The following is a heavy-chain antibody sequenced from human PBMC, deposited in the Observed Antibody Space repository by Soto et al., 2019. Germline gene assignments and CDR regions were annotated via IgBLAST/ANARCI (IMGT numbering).Heavy chain of an antibody. CDR2: VDPEDGET. D-gene: IGHD3-16*01. J-gene: IGHJ4*02. CDR3: ATVLGEFRSSTKGGVAY. CDR1: GYIFTDYY. Sequence: EVQLVQSGAEVKKPGTTVKISCKVSGYIFTDYYMYWVQQAPGKGLEWMGLVDPEDGETIYAEKFQGRVTITADTSTGTAYMQLGSLRSEDSAVYYCATVLGEFRSSTKGGVAYWGQGTLVTVSS. V-gene: IGHV1-69-2*01.